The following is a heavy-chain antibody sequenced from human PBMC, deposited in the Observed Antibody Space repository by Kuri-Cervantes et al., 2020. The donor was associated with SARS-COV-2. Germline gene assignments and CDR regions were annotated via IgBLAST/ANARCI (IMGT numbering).Heavy chain of an antibody. D-gene: IGHD2-2*01. CDR1: GYSISSGYY. J-gene: IGHJ3*02. V-gene: IGHV4-38-2*02. CDR2: IYHSGST. Sequence: SETLSLTCTVSGYSISSGYYWGWIRQPPGKGLEWIGYIYHSGSTYYNPSLKSRVTISVDRSKNQFSLKLSSVTAADTAVYYCASSAVDRSGDAFDIWGQGTMVTVSS. CDR3: ASSAVDRSGDAFDI.